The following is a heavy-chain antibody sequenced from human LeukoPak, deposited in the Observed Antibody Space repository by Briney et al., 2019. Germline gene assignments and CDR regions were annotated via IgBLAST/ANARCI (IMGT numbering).Heavy chain of an antibody. D-gene: IGHD6-13*01. CDR3: ARPQQLVLYYFDY. V-gene: IGHV3-30*02. J-gene: IGHJ4*02. CDR2: IRYDGSNK. CDR1: GFTFSSYG. Sequence: GGALRLSCVASGFTFSSYGMHWVRQAPGKGLEWVAFIRYDGSNKYYADSVKGRFTISRDNSKNTLYLQMNSLRAEDTAVYYCARPQQLVLYYFDYWGQGTLVTVSS.